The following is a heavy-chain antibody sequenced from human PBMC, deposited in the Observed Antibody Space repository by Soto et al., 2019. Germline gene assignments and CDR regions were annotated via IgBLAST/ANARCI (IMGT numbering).Heavy chain of an antibody. J-gene: IGHJ6*02. D-gene: IGHD3-3*01. CDR1: GFTFSSYW. V-gene: IGHV3-74*01. CDR2: INSGGSST. CDR3: ARGCYRSGYYKAYYYYGMDV. Sequence: PGGSLRLSCAASGFTFSSYWMHWVRQAPGKGLVWVSRINSGGSSTSYADSVKGRFTISRDNAKNTLYLQMSSLRAEDTAVYYCARGCYRSGYYKAYYYYGMDVWGQGTTVTVSS.